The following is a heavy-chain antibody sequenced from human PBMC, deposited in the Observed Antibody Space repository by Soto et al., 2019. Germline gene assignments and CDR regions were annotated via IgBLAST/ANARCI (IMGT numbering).Heavy chain of an antibody. Sequence: QVQLVQSGAEVKKPGASVKVSCTASGYTFTSYAMHWVRQAPGQRLEWMGWINAGNGNTKYSQKFQGRVTITRDTPASTAYMEMGILRSEDTAVYYCASGKPRGSYWPGDYWGQGTLVTVS. J-gene: IGHJ4*02. V-gene: IGHV1-3*01. CDR1: GYTFTSYA. D-gene: IGHD1-26*01. CDR3: ASGKPRGSYWPGDY. CDR2: INAGNGNT.